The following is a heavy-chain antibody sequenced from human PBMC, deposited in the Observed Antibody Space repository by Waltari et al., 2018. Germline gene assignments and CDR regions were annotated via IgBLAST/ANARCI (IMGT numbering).Heavy chain of an antibody. CDR3: AGTPVGVTFLYFDY. V-gene: IGHV4-34*01. CDR1: GGSFSGYY. CDR2: INYSGST. J-gene: IGHJ4*02. D-gene: IGHD1-26*01. Sequence: QVQLQQWGAGLLKPSETLSLTCAVYGGSFSGYYWSWIRQSPGKGLEWIGEINYSGSTTYHPSLKSRVTISIDTSKTQFSLELTSVTGADTAVYYCAGTPVGVTFLYFDYWGQGTLVTVSS.